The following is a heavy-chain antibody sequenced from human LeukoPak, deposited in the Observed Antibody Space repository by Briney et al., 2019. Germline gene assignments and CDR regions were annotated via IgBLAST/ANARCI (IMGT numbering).Heavy chain of an antibody. Sequence: SETLSLTCAVYGGSFSGYYWSWIRQPPGKGLEWIGETNHSGSTNYNPSLKSRVTISVDTSKNQFSLKLSSVTAADTAVYYCARAFPILGYCSGGSCLPFDYWGQGTLVTVSS. J-gene: IGHJ4*02. CDR1: GGSFSGYY. V-gene: IGHV4-34*01. CDR2: TNHSGST. D-gene: IGHD2-15*01. CDR3: ARAFPILGYCSGGSCLPFDY.